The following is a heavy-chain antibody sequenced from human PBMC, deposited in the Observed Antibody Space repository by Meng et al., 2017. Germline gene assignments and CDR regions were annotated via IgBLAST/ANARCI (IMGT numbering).Heavy chain of an antibody. V-gene: IGHV3-30*04. D-gene: IGHD4-17*01. CDR1: GFTFSSYA. Sequence: GESLKISCAASGFTFSSYAMHWVRQAPGKGLEWVAVISYDGSNKYYADSVKGRFTISRDNSKNTLYLQMNSLRAEDTAVYYCARGGYGDPPPYRFDYWGQGTLVTVSS. CDR3: ARGGYGDPPPYRFDY. J-gene: IGHJ4*02. CDR2: ISYDGSNK.